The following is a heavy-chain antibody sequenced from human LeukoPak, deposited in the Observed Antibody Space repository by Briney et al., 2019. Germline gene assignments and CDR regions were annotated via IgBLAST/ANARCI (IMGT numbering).Heavy chain of an antibody. CDR3: ARRPRDTSGYYLGAFHD. J-gene: IGHJ3*01. Sequence: GGSLRLSCAASGFTFTNYAMTWVRQAPGKALKWVSVIGASGADTYYSDSVKGRFTVSRDNSQNTLFLHMSSLRAEDTAVYFCARRPRDTSGYYLGAFHDWGQGTTVTVSS. D-gene: IGHD3-22*01. V-gene: IGHV3-23*01. CDR1: GFTFTNYA. CDR2: IGASGADT.